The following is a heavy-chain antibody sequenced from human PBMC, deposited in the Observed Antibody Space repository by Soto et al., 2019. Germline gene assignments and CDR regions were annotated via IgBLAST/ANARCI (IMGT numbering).Heavy chain of an antibody. CDR1: GYTFTGYY. V-gene: IGHV1-2*04. Sequence: QVQLVQSGAEVKKPGASVKVSCKASGYTFTGYYMHWVRQAPGQGLEWMGWINPNSGGTNYAQKFQGWVTMTRDTSISTAXMELSRLRSDDTAXYYCARTAVAVAGTYPYYYYGMDVWGQGTTVTVSS. CDR2: INPNSGGT. D-gene: IGHD6-19*01. J-gene: IGHJ6*02. CDR3: ARTAVAVAGTYPYYYYGMDV.